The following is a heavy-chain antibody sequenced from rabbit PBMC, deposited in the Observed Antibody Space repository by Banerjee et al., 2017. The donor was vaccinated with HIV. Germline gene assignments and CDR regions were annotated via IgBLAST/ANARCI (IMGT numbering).Heavy chain of an antibody. Sequence: QQLVESGGGLVKPGASLTLTCTASGFSFSSGYDMCWVRQAPGKGLEWIASIYTGSSGSTYYASWAKGRFTISKTSSTTVTLQMTSLTAADTATYFCARRDYGSSTYYDLWGPGTLVTV. D-gene: IGHD8-1*01. V-gene: IGHV1S40*01. CDR3: ARRDYGSSTYYDL. J-gene: IGHJ4*01. CDR2: IYTGSSGST. CDR1: GFSFSSGYD.